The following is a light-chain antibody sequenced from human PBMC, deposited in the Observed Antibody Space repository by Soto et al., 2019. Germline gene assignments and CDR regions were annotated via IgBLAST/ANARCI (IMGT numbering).Light chain of an antibody. J-gene: IGLJ3*02. Sequence: QSVLTQPASVSGSPGQSITISCTGISSDVGGYDFVSWYQQRPGKAPKLIIYDVSNRPSGVSNRFSGSKSGNTASLTISGLQAEDEADYYCTSYTRSDIGVFGGGTKLTVL. V-gene: IGLV2-14*01. CDR2: DVS. CDR1: SSDVGGYDF. CDR3: TSYTRSDIGV.